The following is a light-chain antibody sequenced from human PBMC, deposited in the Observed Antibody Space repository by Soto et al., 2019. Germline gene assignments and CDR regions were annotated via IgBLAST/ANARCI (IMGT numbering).Light chain of an antibody. CDR1: SSDVGAYYY. Sequence: QSALTQPASVSGSPGQSITISCTGTSSDVGAYYYVSWYQQHPGTAPKLLIYDVSNRPSGVSNRFSGSKSGNTASLTISGVQAEDEADYYCSSYTASSTEVFGGGTKLTVL. J-gene: IGLJ3*02. CDR2: DVS. CDR3: SSYTASSTEV. V-gene: IGLV2-14*03.